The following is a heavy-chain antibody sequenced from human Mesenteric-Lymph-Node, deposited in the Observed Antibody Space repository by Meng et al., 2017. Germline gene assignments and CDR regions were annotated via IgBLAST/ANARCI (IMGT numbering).Heavy chain of an antibody. J-gene: IGHJ5*02. Sequence: GGSLRLSCVASGFTFASFTMRWVRQAPGKGLEWISAINGYADATAYADSVKGRFTISRDNSENTLFLQMNSLRAEDTAVYYCVKSATESDHSFDPWGQGTLVTVSS. CDR3: VKSATESDHSFDP. D-gene: IGHD1-14*01. CDR1: GFTFASFT. CDR2: INGYADAT. V-gene: IGHV3-23*01.